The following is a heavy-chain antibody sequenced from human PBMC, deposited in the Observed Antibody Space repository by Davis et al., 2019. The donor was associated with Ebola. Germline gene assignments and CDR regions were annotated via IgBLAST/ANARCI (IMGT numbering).Heavy chain of an antibody. V-gene: IGHV3-23*01. J-gene: IGHJ4*02. Sequence: GESLKISCAASGFTFSSYGMHWVRQAPGKGLEWVSAISGSGGSTYYADSVKGRFTISRDNSKNTLYLQMNSLRAEDTAVYYCAKDQQRGYDPAALIDYWGQGTLVTVSS. D-gene: IGHD5-12*01. CDR3: AKDQQRGYDPAALIDY. CDR2: ISGSGGST. CDR1: GFTFSSYG.